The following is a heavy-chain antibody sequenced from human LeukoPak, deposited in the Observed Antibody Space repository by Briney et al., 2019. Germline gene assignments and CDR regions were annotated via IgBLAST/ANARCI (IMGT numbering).Heavy chain of an antibody. J-gene: IGHJ5*02. V-gene: IGHV4-30-2*01. CDR2: IYHSGST. CDR1: GGSITSGGYS. Sequence: SETLSLTCAVSGGSITSGGYSWNSIRQPPATGLERIAYIYHSGSTYYSPSLQTRVTISVDRSKNQFSLKLTSVTAADTAVYYCARSPHGGRKGNWLDPWGQGTLVTVSS. CDR3: ARSPHGGRKGNWLDP. D-gene: IGHD4-23*01.